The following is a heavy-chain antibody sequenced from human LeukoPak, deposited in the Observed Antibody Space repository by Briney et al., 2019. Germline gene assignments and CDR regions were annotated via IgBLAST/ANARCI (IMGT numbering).Heavy chain of an antibody. CDR1: GGSISSSSYY. V-gene: IGHV4-39*01. J-gene: IGHJ4*02. D-gene: IGHD3-10*01. Sequence: SETLSLTCTVSGGSISSSSYYWGWIRQPPGKGLEWIGSIYYSGSTYYNPSLKSRVTISVDTSKNQFSLKLSSVTAADTAVYYCARPNVRVRGVPTWFDYWGQGTLVTVSS. CDR3: ARPNVRVRGVPTWFDY. CDR2: IYYSGST.